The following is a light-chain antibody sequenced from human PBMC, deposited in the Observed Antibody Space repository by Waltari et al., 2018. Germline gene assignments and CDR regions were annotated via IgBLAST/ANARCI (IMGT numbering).Light chain of an antibody. CDR2: QVS. Sequence: EVVMTQSPVSLSVTLGQPASISCRCSESLLIHDGKMYLNWFHQRPGQSPRRLLYQVSDRDSGVPDRFSGSGSGADFTLRISRVEAKDAGLYFCMLGTRPWTFGPGTKVEIK. J-gene: IGKJ1*01. CDR3: MLGTRPWT. V-gene: IGKV2-30*01. CDR1: ESLLIHDGKMY.